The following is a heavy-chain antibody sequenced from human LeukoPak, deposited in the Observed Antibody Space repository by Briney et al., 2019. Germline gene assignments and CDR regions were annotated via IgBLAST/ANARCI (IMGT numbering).Heavy chain of an antibody. CDR2: MNPNSGNT. D-gene: IGHD1-1*01. J-gene: IGHJ6*02. V-gene: IGHV1-8*02. CDR3: ARGVHRWGTTDYYYGMDV. CDR1: GYTFTGYY. Sequence: GASVKVSCKASGYTFTGYYMHWVRQAPGQGLEWMGWMNPNSGNTGYAQKFQGRVTMTRNTSISTAYMELSSLRSEDTAVYYCARGVHRWGTTDYYYGMDVWGQGTTVTVSS.